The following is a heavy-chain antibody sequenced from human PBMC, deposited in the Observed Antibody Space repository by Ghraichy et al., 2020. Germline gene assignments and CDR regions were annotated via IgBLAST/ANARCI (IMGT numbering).Heavy chain of an antibody. Sequence: GGSLRLSCAASGFTFSSYAMHWVRQAPGKGLEWVAVISYDGSNKYYADSVKGRFTISRDNSKNTLYLQMNSLRAEDTAVYYCARENDYGVNDAFDIWGQGTMVTVSS. D-gene: IGHD4-17*01. CDR1: GFTFSSYA. J-gene: IGHJ3*02. CDR3: ARENDYGVNDAFDI. CDR2: ISYDGSNK. V-gene: IGHV3-30-3*01.